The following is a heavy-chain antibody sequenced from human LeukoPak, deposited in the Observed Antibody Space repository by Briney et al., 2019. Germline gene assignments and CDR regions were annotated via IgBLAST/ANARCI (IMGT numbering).Heavy chain of an antibody. CDR2: IGTSGSYI. D-gene: IGHD6-13*01. CDR3: ARDPGYTSTWFDP. CDR1: GFTFSSYG. J-gene: IGHJ5*02. V-gene: IGHV3-21*01. Sequence: GGSLRLSCVASGFTFSSYGMNWVRQAPGKGLEWVSSIGTSGSYIYYTDSVKGRFAISRDNAKNSLYLQMNSLRAEDTAVYYCARDPGYTSTWFDPWGPGTLVTVSS.